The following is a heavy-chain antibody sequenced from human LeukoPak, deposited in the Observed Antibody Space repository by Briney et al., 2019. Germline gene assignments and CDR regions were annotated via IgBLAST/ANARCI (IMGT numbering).Heavy chain of an antibody. CDR1: GGSISSYY. J-gene: IGHJ3*02. Sequence: SETLSLTCTVSGGSISSYYWSWIRQPPGKGLEWIGYIYYSGSTNYNPSLKSRVTISVDTSKNQFSLKLSSVTAADTAVYYCARHLGSLYSSGWYNASDIWGQGTMVTVSS. V-gene: IGHV4-59*08. D-gene: IGHD6-19*01. CDR2: IYYSGST. CDR3: ARHLGSLYSSGWYNASDI.